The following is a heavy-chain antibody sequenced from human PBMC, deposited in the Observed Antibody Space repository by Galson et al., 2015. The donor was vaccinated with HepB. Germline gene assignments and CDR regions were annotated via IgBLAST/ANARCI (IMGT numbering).Heavy chain of an antibody. V-gene: IGHV3-66*01. CDR2: IYSGGST. J-gene: IGHJ6*02. D-gene: IGHD6-19*01. CDR3: ARDLAVAGSLGMDV. CDR1: GFTVSSNY. Sequence: SLRLSCAASGFTVSSNYMSWVRQAPGKGLEWVSVIYSGGSTYYADSVKGRFTISRDNSKNTLYLQMNSLRAEDTAVYYCARDLAVAGSLGMDVWGQGTTVTVSS.